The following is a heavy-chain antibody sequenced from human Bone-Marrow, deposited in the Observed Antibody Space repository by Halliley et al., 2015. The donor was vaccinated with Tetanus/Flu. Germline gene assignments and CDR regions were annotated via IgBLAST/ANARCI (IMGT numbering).Heavy chain of an antibody. J-gene: IGHJ4*02. Sequence: TLSLTCTVSGDSISSGISYWSWIRQFPGKGLEWIGYIYYSGSTYYNPSLKSRVIMSIETSENQFSLNLNSVTAADTAVYYCARERVGTTPYCFDAWGQGALVTVSS. D-gene: IGHD1-26*01. CDR1: GDSISSGISY. CDR2: IYYSGST. V-gene: IGHV4-31*03. CDR3: ARERVGTTPYCFDA.